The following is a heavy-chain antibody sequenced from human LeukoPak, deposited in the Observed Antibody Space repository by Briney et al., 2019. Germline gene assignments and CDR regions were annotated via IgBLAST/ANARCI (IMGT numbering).Heavy chain of an antibody. Sequence: SETLSLTCTVFGGSIGSASSYWAWIRQPPGKGLEWIGTMYYTGGTYYNPSLKSRVTISGDTSKNQFSLKLSSVTAADTAVYYCASPGGNRWLQFYHFDYWGQGTLVTVSS. CDR2: MYYTGGT. CDR3: ASPGGNRWLQFYHFDY. D-gene: IGHD5-24*01. J-gene: IGHJ4*02. CDR1: GGSIGSASSY. V-gene: IGHV4-39*01.